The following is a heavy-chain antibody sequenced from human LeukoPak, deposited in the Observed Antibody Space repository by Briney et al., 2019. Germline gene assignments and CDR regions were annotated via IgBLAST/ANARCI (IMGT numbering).Heavy chain of an antibody. D-gene: IGHD6-25*01. V-gene: IGHV1-18*01. Sequence: ASVKVSCKASGGTFSSYAIRWVRQAPGQGLEWMGWMSAYNGNTNYAQKLQGRVTMTTDTSTSTAYMELRSLRSDDTAVYYCARDHGYPGAFDIWGQGTMVTVSS. CDR2: MSAYNGNT. CDR3: ARDHGYPGAFDI. CDR1: GGTFSSYA. J-gene: IGHJ3*02.